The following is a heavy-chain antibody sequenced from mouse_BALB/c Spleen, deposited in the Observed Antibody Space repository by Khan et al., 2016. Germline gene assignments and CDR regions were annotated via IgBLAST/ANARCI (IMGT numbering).Heavy chain of an antibody. CDR1: GYSITSGYS. V-gene: IGHV3-1*02. CDR2: IHYSGST. J-gene: IGHJ4*01. CDR3: ARRSCAIDY. Sequence: EVQLVESGPDLVKPSQSLSLTCTVSGYSITSGYSWHWIRQFPGNKLEWMGYIHYSGSTNYNPSLKSRISITRDTSKNQFFLQLNSVTNEDTASCNGARRSCAIDYWGQGTSVTVSS.